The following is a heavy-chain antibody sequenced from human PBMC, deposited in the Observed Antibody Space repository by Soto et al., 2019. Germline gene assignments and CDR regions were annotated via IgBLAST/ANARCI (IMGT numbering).Heavy chain of an antibody. J-gene: IGHJ4*02. V-gene: IGHV1-18*01. Sequence: ASVKVSCKASGYNFPSFGINWVRQAPGQGLEWMGWISAYNGNTNYAQKLQGRVTMTTDTSTSTAYMELRSQRSDDTAVYYCARGNQWSSPDYWGQGTLVTVSS. CDR1: GYNFPSFG. CDR2: ISAYNGNT. D-gene: IGHD2-15*01. CDR3: ARGNQWSSPDY.